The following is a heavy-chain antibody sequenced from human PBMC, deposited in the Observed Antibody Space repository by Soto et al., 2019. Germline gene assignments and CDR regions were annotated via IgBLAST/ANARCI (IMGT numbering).Heavy chain of an antibody. V-gene: IGHV1-69*13. CDR1: GGTFSSYA. J-gene: IGHJ6*02. CDR3: ARDSSSRLLPSYYYYYYGMDV. Sequence: GASVKVSCKASGGTFSSYAISWVRQAPGQGLEWMGGIIPIFGTANYAQKFQGRATITADESTSTAYMELSSLRSEDTAVYYCARDSSSRLLPSYYYYYYGMDVWGQGTTVTV. D-gene: IGHD6-13*01. CDR2: IIPIFGTA.